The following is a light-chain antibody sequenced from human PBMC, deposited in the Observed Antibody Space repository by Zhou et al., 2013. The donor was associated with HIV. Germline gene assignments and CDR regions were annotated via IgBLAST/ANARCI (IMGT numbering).Light chain of an antibody. CDR1: QAISNV. CDR2: LAS. J-gene: IGKJ2*04. CDR3: QQSYSTLCS. Sequence: DIQLTQSPSFLSASVGDTVTIACRASQAISNVLAWYQQKPGKAPRLLISLASTLQSGVPSRFSGSGSGTQFTLTVSSLQPEDFATYYCQQSYSTLCSFGQGTKLEIK. V-gene: IGKV1-9*01.